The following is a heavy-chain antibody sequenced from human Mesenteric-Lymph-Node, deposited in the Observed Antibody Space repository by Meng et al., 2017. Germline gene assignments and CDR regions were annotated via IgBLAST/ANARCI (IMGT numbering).Heavy chain of an antibody. CDR3: ARVGGCSGGGCYHRLFDY. J-gene: IGHJ4*02. V-gene: IGHV4-30-4*01. CDR1: GGSISSGDYY. CDR2: IYYTGST. Sequence: QAQRQESGPGLVKPSQTLSLTCTVSGGSISSGDYYWSWIRQPPGKGLEWIGYIYYTGSTYYNPSLKSRVIISVDTSKNQFSLKLNSVTAADTAVYYCARVGGCSGGGCYHRLFDYWGQGTLVTVSS. D-gene: IGHD2-15*01.